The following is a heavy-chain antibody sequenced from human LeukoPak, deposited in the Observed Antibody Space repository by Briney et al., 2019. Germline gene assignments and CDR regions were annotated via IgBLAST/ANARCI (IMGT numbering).Heavy chain of an antibody. Sequence: SETLSLTCAVSGGSFSGYYWRWIRQPPGKGLEWIGEINHSGSTNYNPSLKSRVTISVDTSKNQFSLKLSSVTAADTAVYYCARRGLYSSSWYGYWGQGTLVTVSS. V-gene: IGHV4-34*01. D-gene: IGHD6-13*01. J-gene: IGHJ4*02. CDR3: ARRGLYSSSWYGY. CDR2: INHSGST. CDR1: GGSFSGYY.